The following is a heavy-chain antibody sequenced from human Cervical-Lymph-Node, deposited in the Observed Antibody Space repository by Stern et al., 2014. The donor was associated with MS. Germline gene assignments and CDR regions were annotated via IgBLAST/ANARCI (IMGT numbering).Heavy chain of an antibody. CDR2: IWSDGSNK. D-gene: IGHD6-13*01. CDR3: ASSRTTYSSYFDF. CDR1: GFTFSNYG. V-gene: IGHV3-33*01. Sequence: QVQLMQSGGGVVQPGRSLRLSCAASGFTFSNYGMHWVRQAPGKGLEWLAVIWSDGSNKYYADSAKGRFTISRDNSKNTLYLQMNSLRAEDTAVYYCASSRTTYSSYFDFWGQGTLVTVSS. J-gene: IGHJ4*02.